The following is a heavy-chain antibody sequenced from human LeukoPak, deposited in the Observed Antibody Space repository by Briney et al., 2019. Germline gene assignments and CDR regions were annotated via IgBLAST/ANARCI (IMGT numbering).Heavy chain of an antibody. Sequence: PGGSLRLSCAASGFTFSSYAMSWVRQAPGKGLEWVSAISGSGGSTYYADSVKGRFTISRDNFKNTLYLQMNSLRAEDTAVYYCAKEPLIAAADNPTFDYWGQGTLVTVSS. CDR3: AKEPLIAAADNPTFDY. J-gene: IGHJ4*02. CDR2: ISGSGGST. CDR1: GFTFSSYA. V-gene: IGHV3-23*01. D-gene: IGHD6-13*01.